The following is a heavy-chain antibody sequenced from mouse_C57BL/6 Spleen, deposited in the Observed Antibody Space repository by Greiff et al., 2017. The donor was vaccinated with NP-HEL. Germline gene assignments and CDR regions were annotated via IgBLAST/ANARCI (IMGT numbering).Heavy chain of an antibody. CDR3: AREGGHYFDY. J-gene: IGHJ2*01. D-gene: IGHD3-3*01. Sequence: QVQLQQPGAELVMPGASVKLSCKASGYTFTSYWMHWVKQRPGQGLEWIGEIDPSDSYTNYNQKFKGKSTLTVDKSSSTAYMQLSSLTSEASAVYYCAREGGHYFDYWGQGTTLTVSS. V-gene: IGHV1-69*01. CDR1: GYTFTSYW. CDR2: IDPSDSYT.